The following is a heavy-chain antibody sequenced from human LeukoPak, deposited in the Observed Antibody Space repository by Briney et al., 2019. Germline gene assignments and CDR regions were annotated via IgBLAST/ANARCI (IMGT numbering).Heavy chain of an antibody. D-gene: IGHD4-17*01. V-gene: IGHV1-2*02. J-gene: IGHJ6*03. CDR3: AREVTVTTIPYYYYYMDV. CDR1: GYTFTGYY. CDR2: INPNSGGT. Sequence: RASVKVSCKASGYTFTGYYMHWVRQAPGQGLEWMGWINPNSGGTNYAQKFQGRVTMTRDTSISTAYMELSRLRSDDTAVYYCAREVTVTTIPYYYYYMDVWGKGTTVTVS.